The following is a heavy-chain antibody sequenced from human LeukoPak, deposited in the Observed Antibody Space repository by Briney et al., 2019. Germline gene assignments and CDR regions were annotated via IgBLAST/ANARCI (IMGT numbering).Heavy chain of an antibody. V-gene: IGHV3-33*08. CDR1: GFNLRRYV. J-gene: IGHJ6*02. Sequence: PGGALRLSCAACGFNLRRYVLHGVRQAPGKSLEGVAFLWSDGSNTNYADSVKGRFTISRDISKNSLYLQMNSLRAEDTAGYYCARDGPHYDLDGWGQGTTVTVSS. D-gene: IGHD3-3*01. CDR3: ARDGPHYDLDG. CDR2: LWSDGSNT.